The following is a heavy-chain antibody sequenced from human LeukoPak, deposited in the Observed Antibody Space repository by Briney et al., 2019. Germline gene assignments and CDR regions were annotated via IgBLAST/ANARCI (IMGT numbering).Heavy chain of an antibody. CDR2: ISSSSSYI. V-gene: IGHV3-21*01. CDR3: ARKGEWLSIDY. J-gene: IGHJ4*02. Sequence: GGSLRLSCTASGFTFSSYSMNWVRQAPGKGLEWVSSISSSSSYIYYADSVKGRFTISRDNAKNSLYLQMNSLRAEDTAVYYCARKGEWLSIDYWGQGTLVTVSS. D-gene: IGHD5-12*01. CDR1: GFTFSSYS.